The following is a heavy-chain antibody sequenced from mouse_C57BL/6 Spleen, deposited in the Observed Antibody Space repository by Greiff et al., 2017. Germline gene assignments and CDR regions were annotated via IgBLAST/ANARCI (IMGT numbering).Heavy chain of an antibody. J-gene: IGHJ2*01. V-gene: IGHV1-55*01. CDR1: GYTFTSYW. CDR3: ARDGNSRFFDY. D-gene: IGHD2-1*01. CDR2: IYPGSGST. Sequence: QVQLQQPGAELVKPGASVKMSCKASGYTFTSYWITWVKQRPGQGLAWIGDIYPGSGSTNYNGKFKGKATLTADKSSSTAYMQLSSLTSEDSAVYFCARDGNSRFFDYWGQGTTLTVSS.